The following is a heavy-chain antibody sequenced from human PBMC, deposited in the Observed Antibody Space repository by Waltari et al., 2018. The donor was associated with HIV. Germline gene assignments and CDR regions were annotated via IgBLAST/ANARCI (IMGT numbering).Heavy chain of an antibody. CDR3: VTSGYNFVEFGHRLDF. V-gene: IGHV3-23*01. Sequence: EGQFLAYGGGLARTGGSLSFSGIASGFTFETYCMTWGRRAPGKGLEWVSSISRSASATYYADSVKGRATISRDNSMDMLSLHIKSLRVDDTAVYHCVTSGYNFVEFGHRLDFWGRGILVTVS. CDR1: GFTFETYC. CDR2: ISRSASAT. D-gene: IGHD5-18*01. J-gene: IGHJ4*02.